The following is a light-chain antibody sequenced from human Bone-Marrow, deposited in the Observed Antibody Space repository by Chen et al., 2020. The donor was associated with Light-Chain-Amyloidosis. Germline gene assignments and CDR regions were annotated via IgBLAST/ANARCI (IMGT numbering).Light chain of an antibody. J-gene: IGLJ2*01. Sequence: QSAPTQPPSASGSLGQSVTISCPGTSRDVGGYDFVSWYQQHPGKAPKLIIYEVTKRPSGVPDRFSGSKSGNTASLTVSGLQAEDEADYFCSSNGGLRFVVFGGGTKLNVL. CDR2: EVT. CDR1: SRDVGGYDF. CDR3: SSNGGLRFVV. V-gene: IGLV2-8*01.